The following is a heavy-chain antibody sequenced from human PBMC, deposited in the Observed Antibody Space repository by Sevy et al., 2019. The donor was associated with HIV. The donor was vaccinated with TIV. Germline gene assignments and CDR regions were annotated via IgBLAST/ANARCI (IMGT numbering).Heavy chain of an antibody. CDR3: VRAVATDGSF. J-gene: IGHJ4*02. V-gene: IGHV3-7*03. D-gene: IGHD6-13*01. CDR2: IKQDGSVK. CDR1: GFSLNNYW. Sequence: GGSLRLSCAASGFSLNNYWMSWVRQAPGKGLEWVANIKQDGSVKYYVDSVKGRFTISKDNAMNLLYLQMNSLRAEDTALYDCVRAVATDGSFWGQGTLVTVSS.